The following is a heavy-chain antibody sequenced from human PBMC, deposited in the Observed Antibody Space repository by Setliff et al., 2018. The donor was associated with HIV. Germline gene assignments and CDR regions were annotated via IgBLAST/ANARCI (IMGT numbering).Heavy chain of an antibody. CDR3: ARTGFKPRTGDWGVDGAFDI. V-gene: IGHV4-38-2*01. D-gene: IGHD3-16*01. CDR2: IYHSGST. CDR1: GYSISSGYY. J-gene: IGHJ3*02. Sequence: SETLSLTCAVSGYSISSGYYWGWIRQPPGKGLEWIGSIYHSGSTYYNPSLKSRVTISVDRSKNQFSLKLSSVTAADTAVYYCARTGFKPRTGDWGVDGAFDIWGQGTMVTVSS.